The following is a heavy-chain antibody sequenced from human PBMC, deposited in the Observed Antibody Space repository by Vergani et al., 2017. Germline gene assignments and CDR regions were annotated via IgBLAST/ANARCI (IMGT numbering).Heavy chain of an antibody. CDR3: ARDQGWSSTSCPKHRGGFDY. CDR1: GGTFSSYA. Sequence: QVQLVQSGAEVKKPGSSVKVSCKASGGTFSSYAISWVRQAPGQGLEWMGGIIPIFGTANYAQKFQGRVTITADESTSTAYMELSSLRSEDTAVYYCARDQGWSSTSCPKHRGGFDYWGQGTLVTVSS. CDR2: IIPIFGTA. D-gene: IGHD2-2*01. V-gene: IGHV1-69*01. J-gene: IGHJ4*02.